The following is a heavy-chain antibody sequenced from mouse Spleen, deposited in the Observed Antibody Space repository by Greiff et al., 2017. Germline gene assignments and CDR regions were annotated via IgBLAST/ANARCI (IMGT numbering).Heavy chain of an antibody. J-gene: IGHJ3*01. CDR1: GYSITSGYD. D-gene: IGHD1-1*01. CDR2: ISYSGST. Sequence: EVKLVESGPGMVKPSQSLSLTCTVTGYSITSGYDWHWIRHFPGNKLEWMGYISYSGSTNYNPSLKSRISITHDTSKNHYFLKLNSVTTEDTATYYCARDYYGSSFAYWGQGTLVTVSA. V-gene: IGHV3-1*01. CDR3: ARDYYGSSFAY.